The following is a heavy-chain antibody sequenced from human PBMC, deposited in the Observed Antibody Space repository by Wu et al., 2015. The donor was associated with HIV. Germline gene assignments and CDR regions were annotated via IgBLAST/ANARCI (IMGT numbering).Heavy chain of an antibody. CDR3: ARDRIIDNWFDP. Sequence: QVQLVQSGAEVKKPGASVKVSCKASGYTFTSYYIHWVRQAPGQGLEWMGIINPSDGSTSYAQRSQGRVTMTRDTSTSTVYMELSSLGSKDTAVYYCARDRIIDNWFDPWGQGTLVTVSS. CDR2: INPSDGST. J-gene: IGHJ5*02. V-gene: IGHV1-46*01. CDR1: GYTFTSYY.